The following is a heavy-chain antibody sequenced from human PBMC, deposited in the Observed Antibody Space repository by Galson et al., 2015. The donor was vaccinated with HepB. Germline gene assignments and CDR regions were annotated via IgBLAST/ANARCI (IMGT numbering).Heavy chain of an antibody. J-gene: IGHJ4*01. D-gene: IGHD6-6*01. V-gene: IGHV2-5*02. Sequence: PALVKPTQTLSLTCSFSGFSLNTPGMGVGWIRQPPGKALEWLALIFWDDDKRYNSSLKTRLTITKDTTRNQVALTLTNMDPLDNATYYCAHYTSSSQSYYLDSWGHRTLVTVSS. CDR1: GFSLNTPGMG. CDR3: AHYTSSSQSYYLDS. CDR2: IFWDDDK.